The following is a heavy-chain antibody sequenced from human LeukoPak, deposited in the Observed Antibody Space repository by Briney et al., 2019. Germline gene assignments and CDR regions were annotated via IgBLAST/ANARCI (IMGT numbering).Heavy chain of an antibody. V-gene: IGHV4-39*07. Sequence: PSETLSLTCTVSGDSISSSSYYWGWIRQPPGKGLEWIGNVFYSGSTHYNPSLKSRVTISVDRSKNQFSLKLSSVTAADTAVYYCARVGPISYDSSGYYVPDPFDIWGQGTMVTVSS. D-gene: IGHD3-22*01. CDR2: VFYSGST. CDR3: ARVGPISYDSSGYYVPDPFDI. J-gene: IGHJ3*02. CDR1: GDSISSSSYY.